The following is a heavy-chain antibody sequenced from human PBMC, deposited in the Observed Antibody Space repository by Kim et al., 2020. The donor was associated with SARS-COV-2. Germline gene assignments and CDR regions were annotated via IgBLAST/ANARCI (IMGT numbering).Heavy chain of an antibody. D-gene: IGHD6-6*01. J-gene: IGHJ4*02. Sequence: GGSLRLSCAASGFTFSSYAMHWVRQAPGKGLEWVAVISYDGSNKYYADSVKGRFTIPRDNSKNTLYLQMNSLRAEDTAVYYCARGGRGIAARPGLNLDYWGQGTLVTVSS. CDR1: GFTFSSYA. CDR3: ARGGRGIAARPGLNLDY. CDR2: ISYDGSNK. V-gene: IGHV3-30-3*01.